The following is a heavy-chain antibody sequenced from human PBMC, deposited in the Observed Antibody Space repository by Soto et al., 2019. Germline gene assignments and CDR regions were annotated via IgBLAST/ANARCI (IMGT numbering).Heavy chain of an antibody. V-gene: IGHV3-7*05. CDR1: GFTFRTYW. D-gene: IGHD5-18*01. CDR3: ARDGSTSWYSYDYHGMDV. Sequence: PGGSLRLSCAASGFTFRTYWLSWFRQVPGKGLEWVANINLDGSEKNYVDSVKGRFTISRDNARNSLYLQMSSLRAEDTALYYCARDGSTSWYSYDYHGMDVWGQGTTVTVFS. CDR2: INLDGSEK. J-gene: IGHJ6*02.